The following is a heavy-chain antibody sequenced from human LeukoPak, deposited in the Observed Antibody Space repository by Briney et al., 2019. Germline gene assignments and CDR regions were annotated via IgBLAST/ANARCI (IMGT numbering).Heavy chain of an antibody. Sequence: APVKVSCKASGYTFSGYAIHWVRQAPGQRFEWMGWINAGNGHTKYSQNFQGRVTMTTDTSTSTAYMELRSLRSDDTAVYYCARVIREYSSSSGMGYWGQGTLVTVSS. J-gene: IGHJ4*02. CDR2: INAGNGHT. V-gene: IGHV1-3*01. D-gene: IGHD6-6*01. CDR1: GYTFSGYA. CDR3: ARVIREYSSSSGMGY.